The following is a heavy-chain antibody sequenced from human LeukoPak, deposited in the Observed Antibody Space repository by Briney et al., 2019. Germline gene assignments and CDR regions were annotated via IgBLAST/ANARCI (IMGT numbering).Heavy chain of an antibody. V-gene: IGHV4-39*01. CDR2: IYYSGGI. CDR1: GDSITRNTYH. CDR3: GRLNTDWGFLFDS. J-gene: IGHJ4*02. Sequence: SETLSLTCIVSGDSITRNTYHWGWVRQPPGKGLEWIGTIYYSGGIYYNQSLRGRVALSVDTSKNQFSLKLTSVTAADTAVYYCGRLNTDWGFLFDSWGQGTLVTVS. D-gene: IGHD7-27*01.